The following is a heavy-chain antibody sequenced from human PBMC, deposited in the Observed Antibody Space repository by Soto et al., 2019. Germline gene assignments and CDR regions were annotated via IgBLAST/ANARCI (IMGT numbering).Heavy chain of an antibody. CDR2: ISSSSSYI. Sequence: EVQLVESGGGLVKPGGSLRLSCAASGLSFSRYSMNWVRQAPGKGLEWVSSISSSSSYIYYGDSVKGRFTISRDNAKNSLYLQMNSLRAEDTAVYYCPRAPSCYSDLWGRGTLVTVSS. D-gene: IGHD1-1*01. CDR3: PRAPSCYSDL. CDR1: GLSFSRYS. J-gene: IGHJ2*01. V-gene: IGHV3-21*06.